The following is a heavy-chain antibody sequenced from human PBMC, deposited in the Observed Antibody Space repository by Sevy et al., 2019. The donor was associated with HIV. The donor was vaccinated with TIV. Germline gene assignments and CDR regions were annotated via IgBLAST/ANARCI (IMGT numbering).Heavy chain of an antibody. Sequence: GGSLRLSCAASGFTVSSNYMSWVRQAPGKGLEWGSVIYSGGSTYYADSVKGRFTISRDNSKNTLYLQMNSLRAEDTAVYYCARRKRGRYYDSSGYWPFDYWGQGTLVTVSS. D-gene: IGHD3-22*01. CDR1: GFTVSSNY. J-gene: IGHJ4*02. V-gene: IGHV3-53*01. CDR3: ARRKRGRYYDSSGYWPFDY. CDR2: IYSGGST.